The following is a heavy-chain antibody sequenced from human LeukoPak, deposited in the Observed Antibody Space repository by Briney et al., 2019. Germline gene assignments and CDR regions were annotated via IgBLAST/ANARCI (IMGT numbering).Heavy chain of an antibody. CDR2: IYSGGST. J-gene: IGHJ4*02. V-gene: IGHV3-53*05. CDR3: ARDKNLGIVGATQSLDY. Sequence: PGGSLRLSCAASGFTVSSNYMSWVRQAPGKGLEWVSVIYSGGSTYYADSVKGRFTISRDNSKNTLYLQMNSLRSEDTAVYYCARDKNLGIVGATQSLDYWGQGTLVTVSS. CDR1: GFTVSSNY. D-gene: IGHD1-26*01.